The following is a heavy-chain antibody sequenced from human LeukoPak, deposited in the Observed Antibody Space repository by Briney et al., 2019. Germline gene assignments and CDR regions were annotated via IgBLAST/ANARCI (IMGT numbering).Heavy chain of an antibody. CDR2: MNPNSGNT. CDR1: GYTFTSYD. CDR3: ARVSRYSSGEDDY. V-gene: IGHV1-8*01. J-gene: IGHJ4*02. Sequence: ASVEVSCKASGYTFTSYDINWVRQATGQGLEWMGWMNPNSGNTGYAQKFQGRVTMTRNTSISTAYMELSSLRSEDTAVYYCARVSRYSSGEDDYWGQGTLVTVSS. D-gene: IGHD6-19*01.